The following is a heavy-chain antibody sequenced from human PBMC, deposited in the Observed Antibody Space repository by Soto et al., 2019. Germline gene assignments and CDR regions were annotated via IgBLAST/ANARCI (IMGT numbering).Heavy chain of an antibody. CDR2: ISGSGGST. CDR1: GFTFGSYA. J-gene: IGHJ6*02. Sequence: GGSLRLSCAASGFTFGSYAMSWVRQAPVKGLEWVSAISGSGGSTYYADSVKGRFTISRDNSKNTLYLQMNSLRAEDTAVYYCAKWGSRDYSYGMDVWGQGTTVTVSS. D-gene: IGHD2-21*01. CDR3: AKWGSRDYSYGMDV. V-gene: IGHV3-23*01.